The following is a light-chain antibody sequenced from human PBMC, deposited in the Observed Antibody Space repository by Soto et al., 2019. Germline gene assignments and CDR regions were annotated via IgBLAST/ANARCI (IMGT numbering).Light chain of an antibody. Sequence: EIVLTQSPATLSFSPGERAALSCGASQSVSSNYLAWYQQKPGLAPRLLIYDASGSGADFIHSISRLEPEDFAVYYCQQYGSSPWTFGQGTKVEFK. CDR2: DAS. CDR1: QSVSSNY. V-gene: IGKV3D-20*01. J-gene: IGKJ1*01. CDR3: QQYGSSPWT.